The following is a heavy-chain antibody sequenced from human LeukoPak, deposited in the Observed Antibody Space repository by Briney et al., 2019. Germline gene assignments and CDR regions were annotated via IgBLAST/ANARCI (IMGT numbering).Heavy chain of an antibody. CDR3: ARVSPNTVTTLQYFDY. CDR2: IKQDGSEK. D-gene: IGHD4-17*01. CDR1: GFTFSSYE. V-gene: IGHV3-7*01. Sequence: GGSLRLSCAASGFTFSSYEMNWVRQAPGKGLEWVANIKQDGSEKYYVDSVKGRFTISRDNAKNSLYLQMNSLRAEDTAVYYCARVSPNTVTTLQYFDYWGQGTLVTVSS. J-gene: IGHJ4*02.